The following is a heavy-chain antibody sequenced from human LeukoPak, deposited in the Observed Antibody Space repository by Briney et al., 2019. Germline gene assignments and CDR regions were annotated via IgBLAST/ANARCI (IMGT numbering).Heavy chain of an antibody. J-gene: IGHJ3*02. CDR2: INPSGGST. V-gene: IGHV1-46*01. CDR1: GYTFTSYY. Sequence: GASVTVSCNASGYTFTSYYMHWVRLAPGQGLEWMGIINPSGGSTSYAQKFQGRVTMTRDMSTSTVYMELSSLRSEDTAVYYCARGAYGDYDLYAFDIWGQGTMVTVSS. CDR3: ARGAYGDYDLYAFDI. D-gene: IGHD4-17*01.